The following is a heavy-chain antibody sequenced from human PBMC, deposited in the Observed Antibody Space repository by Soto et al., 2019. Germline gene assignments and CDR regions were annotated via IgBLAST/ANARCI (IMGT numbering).Heavy chain of an antibody. CDR3: ARDTPTRLEGGDWLDY. J-gene: IGHJ4*02. V-gene: IGHV1-18*01. CDR1: GYTFTSYG. Sequence: QVQLVQSGAEVKKPGASVKVSCKASGYTFTSYGISWVRQAPGQGLEWMGWISAYNGNTNYAQKLQGRVTMTTDTFTSTAYMELRSLRSDDTAVYYCARDTPTRLEGGDWLDYWGQGTLVTVSS. CDR2: ISAYNGNT. D-gene: IGHD2-21*02.